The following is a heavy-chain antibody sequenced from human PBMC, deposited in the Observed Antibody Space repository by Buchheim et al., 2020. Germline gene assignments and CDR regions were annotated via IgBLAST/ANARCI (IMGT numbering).Heavy chain of an antibody. Sequence: QVQLQQWGAGLLKPSETLSLTCAVYGGSFSGYYWSWIRQPPGKGLEWIGEINHSGSTNYNPSLTSRVTISVDTSKNQLSLKLSSVAAADTAVYYCATTDGEELQPGEAWGQGTL. D-gene: IGHD1-26*01. V-gene: IGHV4-34*01. CDR1: GGSFSGYY. CDR3: ATTDGEELQPGEA. CDR2: INHSGST. J-gene: IGHJ5*02.